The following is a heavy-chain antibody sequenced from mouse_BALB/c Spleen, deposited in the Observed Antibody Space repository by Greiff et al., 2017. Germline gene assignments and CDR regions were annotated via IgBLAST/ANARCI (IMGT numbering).Heavy chain of an antibody. Sequence: EVHLVESGGGLVQPGGSLRLSCATSGFTFTDYYMSWVRQPPGKALEWLGFIRNKANGYTTEYSASVKGRFTISRDNSQSILYLQMNTLRAEDSATYYCARDNYDAWFAYWGQGTLVTVSA. CDR2: IRNKANGYTT. V-gene: IGHV7-3*02. J-gene: IGHJ3*01. CDR3: ARDNYDAWFAY. D-gene: IGHD2-4*01. CDR1: GFTFTDYY.